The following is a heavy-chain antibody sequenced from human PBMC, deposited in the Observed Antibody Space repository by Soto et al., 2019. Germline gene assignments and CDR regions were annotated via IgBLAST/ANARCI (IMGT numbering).Heavy chain of an antibody. J-gene: IGHJ4*02. D-gene: IGHD3-10*01. CDR1: GYTFNKYA. V-gene: IGHV1-3*01. Sequence: QVQLVQSGAEVKKPGASVKVSCKASGYTFNKYAMHWVRQAPGQSLEWMGWINVGNGNTKYSQKFQGRVTITRDTAASTAYMELSSMRSDDTSVYYCARGLRWVGELSPPGYWGQGTLVTMSS. CDR2: INVGNGNT. CDR3: ARGLRWVGELSPPGY.